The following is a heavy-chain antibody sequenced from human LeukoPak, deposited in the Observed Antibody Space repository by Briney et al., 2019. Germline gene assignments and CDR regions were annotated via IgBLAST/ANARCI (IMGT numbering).Heavy chain of an antibody. Sequence: GGSLRLSCAASGFTFSSYAMSWVRQAPGKGLEWVSAISGSGGSTYYADSVKGRFTISRDNSKNTLYLQMNSLRAEDTAVYYCGKGEGRGYRFDMDVWGQGTTVTVSS. CDR2: ISGSGGST. CDR3: GKGEGRGYRFDMDV. CDR1: GFTFSSYA. D-gene: IGHD5-18*01. V-gene: IGHV3-23*01. J-gene: IGHJ6*02.